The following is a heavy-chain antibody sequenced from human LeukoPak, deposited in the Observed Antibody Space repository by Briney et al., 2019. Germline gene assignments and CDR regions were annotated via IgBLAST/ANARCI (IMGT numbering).Heavy chain of an antibody. D-gene: IGHD2-21*02. J-gene: IGHJ4*02. CDR1: GFTFSSYV. V-gene: IGHV3-30*04. CDR2: ISYDGSNE. CDR3: VVVTADY. Sequence: PGRSLRLSCAASGFTFSSYVMHWVRQAPGKGLEWVAIISYDGSNEYYADSVKGRFTISRDNSKNTLYLQMNSLRAADTAVYYCVVVTADYWGQGTLVTVSS.